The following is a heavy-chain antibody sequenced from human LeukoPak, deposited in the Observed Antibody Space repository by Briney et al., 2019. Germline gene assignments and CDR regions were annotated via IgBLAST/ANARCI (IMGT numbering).Heavy chain of an antibody. D-gene: IGHD3-16*01. CDR2: IYYSGST. J-gene: IGHJ3*02. V-gene: IGHV4-39*07. CDR3: ARTGFVMDAFDI. CDR1: GGSISSSSYY. Sequence: PSETLSLTCTVSGGSISSSSYYWGWIRQPPGKGLEWIGSIYYSGSTYYNPSLKSRVTISVDTSKNQFSLKLSSVTAADTAVYYCARTGFVMDAFDIWGQGTMVTVSS.